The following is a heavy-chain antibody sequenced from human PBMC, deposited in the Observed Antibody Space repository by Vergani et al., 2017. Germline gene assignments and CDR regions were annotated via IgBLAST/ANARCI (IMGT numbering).Heavy chain of an antibody. V-gene: IGHV4-34*01. CDR3: ANIPLDYCSSTSCYTSILKAYYYYGMDV. J-gene: IGHJ6*02. D-gene: IGHD2-2*02. Sequence: QVQLQQWGAGLLKTSETLSLTCAVYGGSFSGYYWSWIRQPPGKGLEWIGEINHSGSTNYNPSLKSRATISVDTSKNQFSLKLSSVTDADTAVYYFANIPLDYCSSTSCYTSILKAYYYYGMDVWGQGTTVTVSS. CDR1: GGSFSGYY. CDR2: INHSGST.